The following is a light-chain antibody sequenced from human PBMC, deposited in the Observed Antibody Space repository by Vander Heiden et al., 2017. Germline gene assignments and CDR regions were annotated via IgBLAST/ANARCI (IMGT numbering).Light chain of an antibody. CDR2: KVS. V-gene: IGKV1-17*01. CDR1: QGSGND. Sequence: DIPVTQSPSSLSASVGTRVTISCRGSQGSGNDLSWYQLKPGKAPKRLIYKVSNCQSGVPARFSGSGSGTEFTLTISRLQPEDFATYFCLQYYTLTLTFGQGTKVEIK. CDR3: LQYYTLTLT. J-gene: IGKJ1*01.